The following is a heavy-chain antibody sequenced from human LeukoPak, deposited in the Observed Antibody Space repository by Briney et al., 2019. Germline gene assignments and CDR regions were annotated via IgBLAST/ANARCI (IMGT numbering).Heavy chain of an antibody. J-gene: IGHJ1*01. V-gene: IGHV3-23*01. Sequence: GGSLRLSCAASGFTFSAYHINWVRQAPGKGLEWVSAISGSGGSTYYADSVKGRFTISRDNSKNTLYLQMNSLRAEDTAVYYCARGYGDLEYFQHWGQGTLVTVSS. D-gene: IGHD4-17*01. CDR3: ARGYGDLEYFQH. CDR1: GFTFSAYH. CDR2: ISGSGGST.